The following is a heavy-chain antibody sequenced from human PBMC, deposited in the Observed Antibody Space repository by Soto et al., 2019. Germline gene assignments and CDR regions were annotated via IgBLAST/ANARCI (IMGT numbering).Heavy chain of an antibody. CDR1: GFTFSSYG. D-gene: IGHD5-12*01. V-gene: IGHV3-30*18. CDR2: ISYDGSNK. CDR3: AKDRGYSGYDYWFDP. Sequence: QVQLVESGGGVVQPGRSLRLSCAASGFTFSSYGMHWVRQAPGKGLEWVAVISYDGSNKYYADSVKGRFTISRDNSKNTLYLQRNSLRAEDTAVYYCAKDRGYSGYDYWFDPWGQGTLVTVSS. J-gene: IGHJ5*02.